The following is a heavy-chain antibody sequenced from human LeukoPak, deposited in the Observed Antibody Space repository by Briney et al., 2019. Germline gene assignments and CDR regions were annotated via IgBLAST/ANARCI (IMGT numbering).Heavy chain of an antibody. CDR3: ARPQVWYGVKGGMDV. Sequence: ASVKVSCKASGYTFGGFYMHWVRQAPGQGLEWMGWINPNSGATNYAQKFQGRVTMTGDPSINTVYVELSRLRSDDTAVYYCARPQVWYGVKGGMDVWAKGQRSPSP. CDR2: INPNSGAT. CDR1: GYTFGGFY. J-gene: IGHJ6*02. V-gene: IGHV1-2*02. D-gene: IGHD6-13*01.